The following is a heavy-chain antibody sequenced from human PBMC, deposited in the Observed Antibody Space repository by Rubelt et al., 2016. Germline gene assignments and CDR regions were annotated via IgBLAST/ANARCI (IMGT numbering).Heavy chain of an antibody. V-gene: IGHV4-39*07. CDR2: IYHTGST. J-gene: IGHJ4*02. Sequence: QLRLQESGPGLVTPSETLSLRCPVHNDRILTNSYYWAWIRQPPGKGLEWIGSIYHTGSTTYNPSLKRRVTISIDRSRNQFSLNLTSVTATDTAMYDCASALRGYRYYFDFWGQGTLVTVSS. D-gene: IGHD3-16*02. CDR1: NDRILTNSYY. CDR3: ASALRGYRYYFDF.